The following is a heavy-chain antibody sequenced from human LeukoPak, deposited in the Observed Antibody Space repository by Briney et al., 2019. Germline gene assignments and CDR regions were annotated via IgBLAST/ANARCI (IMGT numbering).Heavy chain of an antibody. Sequence: GGSLRLSCAASGFTFDDYAMHWLRQAPGKGLEWVPGISWNSGSIGYADSVKGRFTISRDNAKNSLYLQMNSLRAEDTALYYCAKETYSGDYGFDYWGQGTLVTVSS. V-gene: IGHV3-9*01. D-gene: IGHD4-17*01. CDR2: ISWNSGSI. CDR3: AKETYSGDYGFDY. J-gene: IGHJ4*02. CDR1: GFTFDDYA.